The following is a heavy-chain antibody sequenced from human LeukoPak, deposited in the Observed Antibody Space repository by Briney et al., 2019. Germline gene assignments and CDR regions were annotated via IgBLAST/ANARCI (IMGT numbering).Heavy chain of an antibody. D-gene: IGHD3-10*01. J-gene: IGHJ4*02. CDR2: ISGNGDST. V-gene: IGHV3-64*01. CDR1: GFTFSSFA. Sequence: GGSLRLSCAASGFTFSSFAMHWVRQAPGKGLECVSTISGNGDSTYYANSVRGRFTISRDNSKNTLYLQMGSLRTEDMAVYYCARSFSGMDYWGQGPLLTVSS. CDR3: ARSFSGMDY.